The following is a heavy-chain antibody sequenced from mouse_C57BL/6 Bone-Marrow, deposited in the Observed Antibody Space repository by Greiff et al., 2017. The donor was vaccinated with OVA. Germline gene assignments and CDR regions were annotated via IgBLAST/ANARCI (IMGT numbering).Heavy chain of an antibody. CDR2: IWGGGST. CDR1: GFSLTSYG. CDR3: AKQGPDRAMDY. D-gene: IGHD3-2*01. J-gene: IGHJ4*01. Sequence: VKLVESGPGLVAPSQCLSITCTVSGFSLTSYGVDWVRQPPGKGLEWLGVIWGGGSTNYNSATMSSLSISHANSKSQVFLKMNSLQTDDTAMYYCAKQGPDRAMDYWGQGTSVTVSS. V-gene: IGHV2-9*01.